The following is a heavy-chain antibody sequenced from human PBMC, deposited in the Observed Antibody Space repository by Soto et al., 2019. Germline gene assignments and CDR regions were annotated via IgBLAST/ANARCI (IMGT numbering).Heavy chain of an antibody. D-gene: IGHD4-4*01. J-gene: IGHJ4*02. CDR3: AKGRDSTLLRWQYFDN. CDR1: GFTFSLYG. Sequence: QVQLVESGGDVIHSGKSLRLSCAVSGFTFSLYGMHWIRQAPGKGLEWVAFISYEGRNKYYADSVKGRFTISRDNSKNTVSLQMDSLRPEDTAVYYCAKGRDSTLLRWQYFDNWGQGTKVTVSS. V-gene: IGHV3-30*18. CDR2: ISYEGRNK.